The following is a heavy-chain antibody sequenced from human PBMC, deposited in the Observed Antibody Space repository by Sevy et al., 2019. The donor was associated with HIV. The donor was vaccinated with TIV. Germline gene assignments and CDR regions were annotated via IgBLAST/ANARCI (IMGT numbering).Heavy chain of an antibody. Sequence: GGSLRLSCAASGFTVSNNYMSWVRQAPGRGLEWVSVIYTGGSTYYVDSVKGRFTISRDDSKNTLYLQMNSLRAEDTVVYYCARDHGGVQDWYFDLWGRGTLVTVSS. J-gene: IGHJ2*01. V-gene: IGHV3-53*01. D-gene: IGHD2-8*02. CDR3: ARDHGGVQDWYFDL. CDR1: GFTVSNNY. CDR2: IYTGGST.